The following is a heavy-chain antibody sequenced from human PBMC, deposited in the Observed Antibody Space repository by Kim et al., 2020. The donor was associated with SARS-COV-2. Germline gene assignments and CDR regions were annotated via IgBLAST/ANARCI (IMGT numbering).Heavy chain of an antibody. CDR1: GSSFSTYA. D-gene: IGHD3-22*01. J-gene: IGHJ1*01. CDR3: ASVKPHYHEKSGYYARIEGSFGS. CDR2: IGSIGTST. V-gene: IGHV3-23*01. Sequence: GGSLRLSCEASGSSFSTYAMSWVRQAPGKGLEWVSTIGSIGTSTYYKDSVRGRFTITRDNARNVLALQMNSLGVEDTAVYYCASVKPHYHEKSGYYARIEGSFGSWGQGTPVTVSS.